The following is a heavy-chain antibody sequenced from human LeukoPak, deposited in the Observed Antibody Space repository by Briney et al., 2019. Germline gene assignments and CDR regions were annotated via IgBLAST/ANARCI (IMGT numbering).Heavy chain of an antibody. J-gene: IGHJ6*03. Sequence: SETLSLTCTVSGGSISSYYWSWIRQPAGKGLEWIRRIYTSGSTNYNPSLKSRVTMSVDTSKNQLSLKLSSVTAADTAVYYCARDSPYDYIWGSYRYPYYYYMDVWGKGTTVTVSS. CDR1: GGSISSYY. D-gene: IGHD3-16*02. CDR2: IYTSGST. CDR3: ARDSPYDYIWGSYRYPYYYYMDV. V-gene: IGHV4-4*07.